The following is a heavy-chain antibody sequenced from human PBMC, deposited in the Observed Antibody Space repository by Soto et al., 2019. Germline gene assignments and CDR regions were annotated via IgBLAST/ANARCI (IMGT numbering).Heavy chain of an antibody. J-gene: IGHJ4*02. Sequence: TSETLSLTCTISGGSVSSGSYHWSWIRQPPGKGLEWIGYIYYTESTNYNPSLKSRVSFSEDTSKNQFSLRLTSVTAADTAVYYCARGTYSYESSADHYFDYWGQGILVTVSS. D-gene: IGHD3-22*01. CDR2: IYYTEST. CDR3: ARGTYSYESSADHYFDY. CDR1: GGSVSSGSYH. V-gene: IGHV4-61*01.